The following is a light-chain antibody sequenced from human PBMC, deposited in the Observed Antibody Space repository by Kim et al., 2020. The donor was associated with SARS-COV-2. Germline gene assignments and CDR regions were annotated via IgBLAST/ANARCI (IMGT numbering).Light chain of an antibody. CDR2: AAS. CDR1: QSISSY. CDR3: QQSHSTPRT. Sequence: ASVGDRVTITCRTSQSISSYLNWYQQKPGKAPKCLIYAASNLQSGVPSRFSGSGSGTDFTLTITSLQPEDFATYYCQQSHSTPRTFGQGTKVDIK. J-gene: IGKJ1*01. V-gene: IGKV1-39*01.